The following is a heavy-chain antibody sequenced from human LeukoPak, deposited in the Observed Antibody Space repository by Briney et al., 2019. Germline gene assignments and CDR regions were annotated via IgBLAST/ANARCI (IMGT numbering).Heavy chain of an antibody. CDR3: ARSLTSGYYYFDY. CDR1: GGTFSSYA. Sequence: ASVKVSCKASGGTFSSYAISWVRQAPGQGLEWTGGIIPIFGTANYAQKFQGRVTITADKSTSTAYMELSSLRSEDTAVYYCARSLTSGYYYFDYWGQGTLVTVSS. V-gene: IGHV1-69*06. CDR2: IIPIFGTA. D-gene: IGHD3-22*01. J-gene: IGHJ4*02.